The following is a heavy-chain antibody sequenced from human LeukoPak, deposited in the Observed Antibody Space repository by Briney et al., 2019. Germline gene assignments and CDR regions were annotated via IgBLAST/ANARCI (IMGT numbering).Heavy chain of an antibody. CDR3: ARGDTQSKYRQFDS. V-gene: IGHV3-7*04. D-gene: IGHD3-16*02. J-gene: IGHJ4*02. CDR1: GFTFDTYW. CDR2: IKQDGNEK. Sequence: HPGGSLRLSCAASGFTFDTYWMSWVRQAPGKGLEWVANIKQDGNEKDYVDSVKGRFTISRDNAKNSLYLQMNSLRAEDTGVYYCARGDTQSKYRQFDSWGQGSLVIVSS.